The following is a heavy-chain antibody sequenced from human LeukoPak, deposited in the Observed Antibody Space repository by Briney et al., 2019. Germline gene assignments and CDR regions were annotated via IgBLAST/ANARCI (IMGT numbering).Heavy chain of an antibody. D-gene: IGHD6-19*01. Sequence: SETLSLTCAVYGGSFSGYYWSWIRQPPGKGLEWIGEINHSGSTNYNPSLKSRVTISVDTSTNQFSLRLNSVTAADAAVYYCAGTKHWLSFDYWGQGILVTASS. CDR2: INHSGST. J-gene: IGHJ4*02. CDR1: GGSFSGYY. CDR3: AGTKHWLSFDY. V-gene: IGHV4-34*01.